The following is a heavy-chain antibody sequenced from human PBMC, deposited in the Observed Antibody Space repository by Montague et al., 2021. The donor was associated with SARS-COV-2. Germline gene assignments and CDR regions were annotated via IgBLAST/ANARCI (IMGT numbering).Heavy chain of an antibody. CDR3: AGTEGVGWYREVDY. D-gene: IGHD6-19*01. Sequence: SETLSLTCTVSGGSFSSSYWSWIRQPPGKGLEWIAEIYHSGSTDXXPSLKSRVTISVDTSKNQFSLKLTSVTAADTAVYYCAGTEGVGWYREVDYWGQGTLVTVSS. J-gene: IGHJ4*02. CDR2: IYHSGST. V-gene: IGHV4-59*01. CDR1: GGSFSSSY.